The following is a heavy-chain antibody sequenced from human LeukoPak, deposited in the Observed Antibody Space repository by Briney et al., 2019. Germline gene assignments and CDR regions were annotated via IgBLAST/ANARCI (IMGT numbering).Heavy chain of an antibody. CDR3: ARGDCSGGSCRFDY. Sequence: ASAKVSCKASGYTFTSYDINWVRQATGQGLEWMGWMNPNSGNTGYAQKFQGRVTMTRNTSISTAYMELSSLRSEDTAVYYCARGDCSGGSCRFDYWGQGTLVTVSS. J-gene: IGHJ4*02. CDR2: MNPNSGNT. V-gene: IGHV1-8*01. D-gene: IGHD2-15*01. CDR1: GYTFTSYD.